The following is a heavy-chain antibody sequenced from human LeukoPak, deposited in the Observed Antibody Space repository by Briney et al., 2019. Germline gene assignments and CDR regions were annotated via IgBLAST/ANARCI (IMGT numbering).Heavy chain of an antibody. CDR3: ARISRAVPATDF. J-gene: IGHJ4*02. CDR1: GFTFSSYA. Sequence: GGSLRLSCVASGFTFSSYAMSWVRQAPGKGLEYVAAISSNGGSTYYANSVKGRFTISRDNSKNTLYLQMASLRAEDMAVYYCARISRAVPATDFWGQGALVTVSS. V-gene: IGHV3-64*01. CDR2: ISSNGGST. D-gene: IGHD6-19*01.